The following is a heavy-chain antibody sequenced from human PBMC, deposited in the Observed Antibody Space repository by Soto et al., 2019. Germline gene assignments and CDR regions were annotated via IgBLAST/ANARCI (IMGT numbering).Heavy chain of an antibody. Sequence: EVQLLESGGGLVKPGGSLRLSCAASGFTFNDYHMNWVRQAPGKGLEWVSSISGSSTDIYYIDSVKGRFTISRDNAKNSLYLQMDSLRVEDTAVYYCGRAPLVPDATSKWGQGTLVTVSS. CDR2: ISGSSTDI. CDR3: GRAPLVPDATSK. D-gene: IGHD2-15*01. CDR1: GFTFNDYH. J-gene: IGHJ4*02. V-gene: IGHV3-21*01.